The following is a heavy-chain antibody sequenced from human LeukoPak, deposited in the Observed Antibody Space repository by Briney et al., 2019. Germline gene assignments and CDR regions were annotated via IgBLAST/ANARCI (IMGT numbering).Heavy chain of an antibody. Sequence: GGSLRLSCAASGFTFSSYGMHWVRQAPGKGLEWVAVISYDGSNKYYADSVEGRFTISRDNSKNTLYLQMNSLRAEDTAVYYCAKDRGVAAASFDYWGQGTLVTVSS. CDR1: GFTFSSYG. V-gene: IGHV3-30*18. J-gene: IGHJ4*02. CDR3: AKDRGVAAASFDY. D-gene: IGHD2-15*01. CDR2: ISYDGSNK.